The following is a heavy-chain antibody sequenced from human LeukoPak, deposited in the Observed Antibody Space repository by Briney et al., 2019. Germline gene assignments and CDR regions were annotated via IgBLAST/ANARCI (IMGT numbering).Heavy chain of an antibody. J-gene: IGHJ3*02. CDR3: ARVTGYCSGGSCYDDAFDI. CDR1: GGSFSGYY. Sequence: SETLSPTCAVYGGSFSGYYWSWIRQPPGKGLEWIGEINHSGSTNYNPSLKSRVTISVDTSKNQFSLKLSSVTAADTAVYYCARVTGYCSGGSCYDDAFDIWGQGTMVTVSS. V-gene: IGHV4-34*01. CDR2: INHSGST. D-gene: IGHD2-15*01.